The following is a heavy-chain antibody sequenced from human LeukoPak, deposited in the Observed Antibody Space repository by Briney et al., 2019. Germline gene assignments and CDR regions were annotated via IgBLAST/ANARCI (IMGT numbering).Heavy chain of an antibody. D-gene: IGHD7-27*01. Sequence: ASVKVSCKASGYTFTSYYMHWVRQAPGQGLEWMGIINPSGGSTSYAQKFQGRVTMTRDMSTSTVYMELSSLRSEDTAVYYCARVGVSGDRTNYFDYWGQGTLVTVSS. CDR1: GYTFTSYY. V-gene: IGHV1-46*01. CDR3: ARVGVSGDRTNYFDY. CDR2: INPSGGST. J-gene: IGHJ4*02.